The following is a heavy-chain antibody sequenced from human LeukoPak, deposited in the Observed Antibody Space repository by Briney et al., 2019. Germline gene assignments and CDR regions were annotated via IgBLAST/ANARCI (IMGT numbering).Heavy chain of an antibody. J-gene: IGHJ4*02. CDR2: VYYDGTT. CDR1: GGPISNYY. Sequence: SETLSLTCTVSGGPISNYYWSWIRQPPGKGLEWIGFVYYDGTTNYSPSLKSRVTISVDTSKNQFSLKVSSVTAADTAVYYCAREDYCSGGICYPMKFDYWGQGTLATVSS. D-gene: IGHD2-15*01. V-gene: IGHV4-59*01. CDR3: AREDYCSGGICYPMKFDY.